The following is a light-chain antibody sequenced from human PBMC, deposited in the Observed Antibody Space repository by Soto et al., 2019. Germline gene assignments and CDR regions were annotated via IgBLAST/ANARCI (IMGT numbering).Light chain of an antibody. CDR1: QTISSY. Sequence: DIELTQSPSSLSGSLGDRFSVPCRASQTISSYLDWYQQKPGKAPKLLINAASSMQTGVPSRFSGSGSGTDFTLTISSLEPEDFATYYCQQSYSIPWTFGQGTKVDIK. V-gene: IGKV1-39*01. J-gene: IGKJ1*01. CDR3: QQSYSIPWT. CDR2: AAS.